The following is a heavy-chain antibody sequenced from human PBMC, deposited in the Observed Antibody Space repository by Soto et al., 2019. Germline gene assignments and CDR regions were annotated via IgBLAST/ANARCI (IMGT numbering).Heavy chain of an antibody. CDR3: ARDRGLYYDFWGGYPIDYYMDV. CDR2: IWYDGSNK. V-gene: IGHV3-33*01. D-gene: IGHD3-3*01. Sequence: QVQLVESGGGVVQPGRSLRLSCAASGFTFSSYGMHWVRQAPGKGLEWVAVIWYDGSNKYYADSVKGRFTISRDNSKNTLYLQMNRLRAEDTAVYYCARDRGLYYDFWGGYPIDYYMDVWGKGTTVTVSS. J-gene: IGHJ6*03. CDR1: GFTFSSYG.